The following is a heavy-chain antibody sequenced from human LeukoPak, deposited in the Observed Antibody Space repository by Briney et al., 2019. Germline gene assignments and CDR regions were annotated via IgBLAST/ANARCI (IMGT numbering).Heavy chain of an antibody. D-gene: IGHD3-22*01. V-gene: IGHV1-24*01. Sequence: GASVKVSCKVSGYTLTELSVHWVRQAPGKGLEWMGGFDPEDGETIYAQKFQGRVTMTEDTSTDTAYMELSSLRSEDTAVYYCATARVQYYYDSSGYYTTEFDYWGQGTLVTVSS. CDR1: GYTLTELS. CDR2: FDPEDGET. CDR3: ATARVQYYYDSSGYYTTEFDY. J-gene: IGHJ4*02.